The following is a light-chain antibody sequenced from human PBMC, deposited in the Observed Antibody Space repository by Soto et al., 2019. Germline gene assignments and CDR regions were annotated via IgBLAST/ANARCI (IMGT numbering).Light chain of an antibody. CDR3: QSYDSSLSGSSV. J-gene: IGLJ1*01. Sequence: QSVLTQPPSASGSPGQSVDISCTGTSSDVGGYNYVSWYQQHPGKAPKLMIYEVNKRPSGVPDRFSGSKSGNTASLTVSGLQAEDDGDYDCQSYDSSLSGSSVFGTGTK. V-gene: IGLV2-8*01. CDR2: EVN. CDR1: SSDVGGYNY.